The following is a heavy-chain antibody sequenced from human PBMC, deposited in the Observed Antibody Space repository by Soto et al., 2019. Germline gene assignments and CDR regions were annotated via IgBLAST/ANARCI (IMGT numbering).Heavy chain of an antibody. Sequence: QVQLVESGGGVVQPGRSLRLSCAASGFTFSSYGMHWVRQAPGKGLEWVAVIWYDGSNKYYADSVKGRFTISRDNSKNTLSLQMNSLRAEDTAVYYCAGDRLSYGSSSLDVWGQGTTVTVSS. V-gene: IGHV3-33*01. CDR2: IWYDGSNK. CDR3: AGDRLSYGSSSLDV. J-gene: IGHJ6*02. CDR1: GFTFSSYG. D-gene: IGHD3-10*01.